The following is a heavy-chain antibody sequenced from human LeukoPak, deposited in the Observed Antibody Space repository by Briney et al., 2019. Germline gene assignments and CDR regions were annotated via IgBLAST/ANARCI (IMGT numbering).Heavy chain of an antibody. D-gene: IGHD6-6*01. CDR2: INSDGSST. CDR3: ARAYSSSSLGY. CDR1: GFTFSSYW. V-gene: IGHV3-74*01. Sequence: GGSLRLSCAVSGFTFSSYWMHWVRQAPGKGLVWVSRINSDGSSTSYAGSVKGRFTISRDNAKNTLYLQMNSLRAEDTAVYYCARAYSSSSLGYWGQGTLVTVSS. J-gene: IGHJ4*02.